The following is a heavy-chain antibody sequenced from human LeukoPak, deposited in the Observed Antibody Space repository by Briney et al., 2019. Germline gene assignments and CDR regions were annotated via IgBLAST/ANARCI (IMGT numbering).Heavy chain of an antibody. CDR1: GGSISSYY. Sequence: SETLSLTCTVSGGSISSYYWSWIRQPPGKGLEWIGYIYYSGSTNYNPSLKSRATISVDTSKNQFSLKLSSATAADTAVYYCARDVGDWFDPWGQGTLVTVSS. CDR2: IYYSGST. CDR3: ARDVGDWFDP. V-gene: IGHV4-59*01. J-gene: IGHJ5*02. D-gene: IGHD2-15*01.